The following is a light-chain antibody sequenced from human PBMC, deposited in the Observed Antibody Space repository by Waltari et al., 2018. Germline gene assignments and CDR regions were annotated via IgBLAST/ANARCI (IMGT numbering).Light chain of an antibody. CDR3: QQYNNWPPMT. CDR2: DSS. Sequence: EIVMTQSPATLSVSPGESATLSCRARQSVRSDVAWYQQKPGQAPRLLMFDSSSRATGPTDRFSGSGSGTDFTLTISSLQSEDFAFYYCQQYNNWPPMTFGQGTKVEIK. J-gene: IGKJ1*01. V-gene: IGKV3D-15*01. CDR1: QSVRSD.